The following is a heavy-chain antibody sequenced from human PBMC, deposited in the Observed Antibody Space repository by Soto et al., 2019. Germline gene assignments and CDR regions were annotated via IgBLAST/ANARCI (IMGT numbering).Heavy chain of an antibody. CDR3: ARGSWDDVSGHYYMDV. CDR2: TYYKSKWFN. V-gene: IGHV6-1*01. CDR1: GDSVSSNSAG. J-gene: IGHJ6*03. Sequence: QVQLQLSGPGLMKPSQTLSLTCAISGDSVSSNSAGWNWVRQTPSRGLEWLGRTYYKSKWFNNYAVSVKSRITITPDTSQNQFSLQLDSVTPEDTAVYYCARGSWDDVSGHYYMDVWGKGTTVTVSS. D-gene: IGHD5-12*01.